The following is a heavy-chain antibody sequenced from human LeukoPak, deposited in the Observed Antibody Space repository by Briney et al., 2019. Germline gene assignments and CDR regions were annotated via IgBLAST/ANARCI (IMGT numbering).Heavy chain of an antibody. Sequence: PGGSLRLSCAASGFPFSDYGMHWVRQAPGKGLEWVAFIRYNGRTTYYADSVKGRFTISRDNSKNTVFLQMYSLRAEDTAAYYCAKEASRGSSFAYTPIEKPYYLDYWGQGTLVTVSS. V-gene: IGHV3-30*02. CDR1: GFPFSDYG. J-gene: IGHJ4*02. CDR2: IRYNGRTT. D-gene: IGHD5-18*01. CDR3: AKEASRGSSFAYTPIEKPYYLDY.